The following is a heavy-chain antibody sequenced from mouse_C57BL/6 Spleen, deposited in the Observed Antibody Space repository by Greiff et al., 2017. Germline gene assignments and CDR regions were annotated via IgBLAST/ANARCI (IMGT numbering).Heavy chain of an antibody. CDR2: INYDGSST. D-gene: IGHD1-1*01. CDR3: ARGWYYGSTPYWYFDV. Sequence: EVQVVESEGGLVQPGSSMKLSCTASGFTFSDYYMAWVRQVPEKGLEWVANINYDGSSTYYLDSLKSRFIISRDNAKNILYLQMSSLKSEDTATYYCARGWYYGSTPYWYFDVWGTGTTVTVSS. CDR1: GFTFSDYY. V-gene: IGHV5-16*01. J-gene: IGHJ1*03.